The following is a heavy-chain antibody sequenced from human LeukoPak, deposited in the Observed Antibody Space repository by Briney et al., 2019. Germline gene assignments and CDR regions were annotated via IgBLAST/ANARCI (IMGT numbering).Heavy chain of an antibody. CDR1: GFTFSSYW. CDR2: IKQDGSEK. D-gene: IGHD6-19*01. J-gene: IGHJ4*02. Sequence: GGSLRLSCAASGFTFSSYWMSWVRQAPGKGLEWVANIKQDGSEKCYVDSVKGRFTISRDNAKNSLYLQMNSLRAEDTAVYYCARGRSGWSEYYFDYWGQGTLVTVSS. V-gene: IGHV3-7*01. CDR3: ARGRSGWSEYYFDY.